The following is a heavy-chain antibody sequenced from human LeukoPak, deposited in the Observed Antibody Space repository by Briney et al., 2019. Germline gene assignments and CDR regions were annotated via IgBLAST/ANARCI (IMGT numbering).Heavy chain of an antibody. CDR2: ISGNGAGT. J-gene: IGHJ4*02. CDR3: AKDQRGAFDY. D-gene: IGHD1-26*01. CDR1: GFTFSSHA. V-gene: IGHV3-23*01. Sequence: GGSLRLSCTPSGFTFSSHAMSWVRQAPGKGLEWVSGISGNGAGTYYADSVKGRFTISRDNSKNTLYLQMNSLRAEDTAVYYCAKDQRGAFDYWGQGTLVTVSS.